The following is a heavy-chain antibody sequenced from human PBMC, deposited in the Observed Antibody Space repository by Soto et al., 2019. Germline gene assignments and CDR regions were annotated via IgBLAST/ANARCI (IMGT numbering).Heavy chain of an antibody. J-gene: IGHJ4*02. D-gene: IGHD3-10*01. CDR1: GFTFSSYA. CDR3: AKRNGGGSGSYYEDD. Sequence: GGSLRLSCAASGFTFSSYAMTWVRQAPGKGLEWVSGISGSGGHTYYADSVKGRFTVSRDNSKSAMFLQMDSLRAEATAIYYCAKRNGGGSGSYYEDDWGQGTLVTVSS. V-gene: IGHV3-23*01. CDR2: ISGSGGHT.